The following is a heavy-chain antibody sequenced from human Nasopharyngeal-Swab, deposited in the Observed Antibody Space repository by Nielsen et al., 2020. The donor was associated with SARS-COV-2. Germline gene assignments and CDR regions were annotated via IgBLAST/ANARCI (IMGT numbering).Heavy chain of an antibody. J-gene: IGHJ6*04. CDR2: ISAYNGNT. V-gene: IGHV1-18*01. D-gene: IGHD3-3*01. CDR3: ARDLPSAQYYDFWSGYFYYYYGMDV. Sequence: ASVTVSCKASGYTFTSYGISWVRQAPGQGLEWMGWISAYNGNTNYAQKLQGRVTMTTDTSTSTAYMELRSLRSDDTAVYYCARDLPSAQYYDFWSGYFYYYYGMDVWGKGTTVTVSS. CDR1: GYTFTSYG.